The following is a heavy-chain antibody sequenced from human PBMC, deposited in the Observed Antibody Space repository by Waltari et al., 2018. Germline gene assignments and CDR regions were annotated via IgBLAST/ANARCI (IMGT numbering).Heavy chain of an antibody. D-gene: IGHD3-22*01. CDR1: GFTFSSYA. Sequence: QVQLVESGGGVVQPGRSLRLSCAASGFTFSSYAMHWVRQAPGKGLEWVAVISYDGSNKYYADSVKGRLTISRDNSKNTLYLQMNSLRAEDTAVYYCARTYYYDSKEGGAFDIWGQGTMVTVSS. CDR3: ARTYYYDSKEGGAFDI. V-gene: IGHV3-30-3*01. J-gene: IGHJ3*02. CDR2: ISYDGSNK.